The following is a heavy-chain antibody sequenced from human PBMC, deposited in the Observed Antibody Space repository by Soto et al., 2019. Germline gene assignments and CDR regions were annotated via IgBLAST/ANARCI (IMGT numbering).Heavy chain of an antibody. CDR1: GYTFISFG. CDR2: ISPYNGDR. J-gene: IGHJ4*02. Sequence: VASVKVSCKASGYTFISFGISWVRQAPGQGLEWMGWISPYNGDRDYAQKFQGRVTMTTDTSTSTAYMELRSLRSADTAVYYCARRVDYCGGDCYFYWGQGSLVTVSS. D-gene: IGHD2-21*02. V-gene: IGHV1-18*04. CDR3: ARRVDYCGGDCYFY.